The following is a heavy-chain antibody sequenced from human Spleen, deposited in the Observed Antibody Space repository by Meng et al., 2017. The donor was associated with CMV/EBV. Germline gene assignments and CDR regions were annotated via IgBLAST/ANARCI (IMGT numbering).Heavy chain of an antibody. Sequence: HAHLRACGPDLGQPPQSLSLLCTFSSASINGGDSYWTWIRRPPGKGLEWIGYIYHSASTDYKPSLTCRVTISVPTYQNQFSLELSSVTAADTAVYYCARGLDSSGWYVNTDYWGQGTLVT. V-gene: IGHV4-30-4*08. CDR3: ARGLDSSGWYVNTDY. CDR2: IYHSAST. CDR1: SASINGGDSY. D-gene: IGHD6-19*01. J-gene: IGHJ4*02.